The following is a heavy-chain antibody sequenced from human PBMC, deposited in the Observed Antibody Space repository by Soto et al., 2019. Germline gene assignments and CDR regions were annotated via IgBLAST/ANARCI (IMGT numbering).Heavy chain of an antibody. CDR2: IRSKAYGGTT. J-gene: IGHJ6*02. Sequence: HPGGSLRLSCTASGFTFGDYATSWVRQAPGKGLEWVGFIRSKAYGGTTEYAASVKGRFTISRDDSKSIAYLQMNSLKTEDTAVYYCTRDQGEWELLSLYYYYYGMDVWGQGTTVTVSS. CDR3: TRDQGEWELLSLYYYYYGMDV. CDR1: GFTFGDYA. V-gene: IGHV3-49*04. D-gene: IGHD1-26*01.